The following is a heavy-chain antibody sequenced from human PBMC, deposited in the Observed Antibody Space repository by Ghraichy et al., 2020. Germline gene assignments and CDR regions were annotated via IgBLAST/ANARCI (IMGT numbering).Heavy chain of an antibody. CDR3: ARDPCGSDCYLDY. V-gene: IGHV3-48*02. CDR1: GFTFSSYS. J-gene: IGHJ4*02. Sequence: GGSLRLSCAASGFTFSSYSMNWVRQAPGKGLEWVSFISYSRSTIYYADSVKGRFTISRDNAKNSLYLQMNSLRDEDTAVYYCARDPCGSDCYLDYWGQGTLVTVSS. D-gene: IGHD2-21*02. CDR2: ISYSRSTI.